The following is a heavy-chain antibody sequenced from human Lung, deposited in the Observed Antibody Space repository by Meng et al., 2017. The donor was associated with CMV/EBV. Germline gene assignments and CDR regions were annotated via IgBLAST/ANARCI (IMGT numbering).Heavy chain of an antibody. Sequence: QGQPHGSGLGQVEPAQTMSPPCTVSGGSVSSGDYYWRWIRQPPGKGLEWIGYIYYTGSNYYNPSLKSRVIISVDTSKNQFSLKLNSVTAADTAVYYCARVGGCSGGGCYHRLFDYWGQGTLVTVSS. CDR2: IYYTGSN. V-gene: IGHV4-30-4*01. CDR3: ARVGGCSGGGCYHRLFDY. CDR1: GGSVSSGDYY. J-gene: IGHJ4*02. D-gene: IGHD2-15*01.